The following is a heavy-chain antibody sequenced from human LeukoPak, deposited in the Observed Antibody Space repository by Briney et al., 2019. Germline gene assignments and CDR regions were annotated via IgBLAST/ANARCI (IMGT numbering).Heavy chain of an antibody. CDR2: IWFVVSNK. CDR1: GFTSSIYG. J-gene: IGHJ4*02. D-gene: IGHD3-22*01. CDR3: ARDLGGHHPLLQYYYDSSGPGY. V-gene: IGHV3-33*01. Sequence: GRSLRLSPAPSGFTSSIYGTHSGSAAPGKGRGWGAVIWFVVSNKYYADSVKGRFTISRDNSKNTLYLQMNSLRAEDTAVYYCARDLGGHHPLLQYYYDSSGPGYWGQGTLVTVCS.